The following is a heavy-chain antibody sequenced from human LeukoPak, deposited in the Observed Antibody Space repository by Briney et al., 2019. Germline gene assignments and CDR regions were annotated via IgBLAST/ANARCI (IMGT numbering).Heavy chain of an antibody. CDR1: GYSFTSYW. D-gene: IGHD2-2*02. V-gene: IGHV5-51*01. J-gene: IGHJ2*01. CDR2: IYPGDCDT. Sequence: GESLKISCKGSGYSFTSYWIGWVRQMPGKGLEWMGIIYPGDCDTRYSPSFQGQVTISADKSISTAYLQWSSLKASDTAMYYCPRPYCSSTICYTVGDWYFDLWGRGTLVTVSS. CDR3: PRPYCSSTICYTVGDWYFDL.